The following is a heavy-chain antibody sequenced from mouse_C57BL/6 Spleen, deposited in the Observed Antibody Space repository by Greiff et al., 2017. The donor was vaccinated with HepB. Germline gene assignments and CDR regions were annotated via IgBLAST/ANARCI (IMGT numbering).Heavy chain of an antibody. D-gene: IGHD2-3*01. Sequence: DVKLQESGGGLVQPGGSMKLSCVASGFTFSNYWMNWVRQSPEKGLEWVAQIRLKSDNYATHYAESVKGRFTISRDDSKSSVYLQMNNLRAEDTGIYYCTTGGWLLPFDYWGQGTTLTVSS. CDR3: TTGGWLLPFDY. CDR1: GFTFSNYW. J-gene: IGHJ2*01. CDR2: IRLKSDNYAT. V-gene: IGHV6-3*01.